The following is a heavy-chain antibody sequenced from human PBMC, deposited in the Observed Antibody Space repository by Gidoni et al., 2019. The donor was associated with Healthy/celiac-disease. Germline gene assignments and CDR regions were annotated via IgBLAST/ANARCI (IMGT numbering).Heavy chain of an antibody. Sequence: QVQLVESGGGVVQPGRSLSLSCAASGFTLRSSGMHWVRQAPGKGLEWVAVIWYDGSNKYYADSVKGRFTISRDNSKNTLYLQMNSLRAEDTAVYYCARDYLLMGAITSDAFDIWGQGTMVTVSS. CDR2: IWYDGSNK. J-gene: IGHJ3*02. CDR1: GFTLRSSG. D-gene: IGHD1-26*01. V-gene: IGHV3-33*01. CDR3: ARDYLLMGAITSDAFDI.